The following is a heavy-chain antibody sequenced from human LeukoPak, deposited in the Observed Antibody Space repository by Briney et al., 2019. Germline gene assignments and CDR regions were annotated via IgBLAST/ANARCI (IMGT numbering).Heavy chain of an antibody. V-gene: IGHV3-66*01. CDR1: GFTVSSNY. D-gene: IGHD5-18*01. Sequence: GGSLSLSCAASGFTVSSNYMSWVRQAPGKGLEWVSVIYSGGSTYYADSVKGRFTISRDNSKNTLYLQMNSLRAEDTAVNYCAPEGGYSYDYWGQGTLVTVSS. J-gene: IGHJ4*02. CDR3: APEGGYSYDY. CDR2: IYSGGST.